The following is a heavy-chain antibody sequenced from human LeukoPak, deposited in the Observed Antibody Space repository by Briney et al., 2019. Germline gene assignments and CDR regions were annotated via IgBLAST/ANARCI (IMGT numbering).Heavy chain of an antibody. CDR2: IYYTGRT. Sequence: TPSETLSLTCTVSGGSISSYYWSWIRQPPGKGLEWTGTIYYTGRTYYNPSLESRLTISVDTSKNQFSLKLTSVTAADTAIYYCAQSLGSGNWIGNWFDPWGQGTLVTVSS. CDR1: GGSISSYY. J-gene: IGHJ5*02. CDR3: AQSLGSGNWIGNWFDP. D-gene: IGHD1-1*01. V-gene: IGHV4-59*04.